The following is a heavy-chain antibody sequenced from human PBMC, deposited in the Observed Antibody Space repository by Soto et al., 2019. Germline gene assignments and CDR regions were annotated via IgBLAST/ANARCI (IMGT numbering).Heavy chain of an antibody. CDR3: VKDGSSGWPYFYDLEV. D-gene: IGHD6-19*01. J-gene: IGHJ6*02. CDR1: GFTFSSYG. V-gene: IGHV3-30*18. CDR2: ISYDGRSK. Sequence: PGGSLRLSCAASGFTFSSYGMHCVRQAPGKGLEWVAVISYDGRSKYYADAVKGRFNISRDNSKNTLYLKMSSLRAEDTAVYYCVKDGSSGWPYFYDLEVWGQGNTVTVSS.